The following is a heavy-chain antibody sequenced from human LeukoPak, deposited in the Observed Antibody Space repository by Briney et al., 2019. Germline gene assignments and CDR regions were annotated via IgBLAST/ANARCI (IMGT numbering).Heavy chain of an antibody. Sequence: GGSLRLSCAASGFTFNSYAMTWVRQALGKGLEWVAAIGGTGYDIFYADSVKGRFTISRDNSKNTLFLQMNSLRAEDTAVYYCAKLAGLTYEEYYFDYWGQGTLVTVSS. V-gene: IGHV3-23*01. J-gene: IGHJ4*02. D-gene: IGHD2-21*01. CDR1: GFTFNSYA. CDR3: AKLAGLTYEEYYFDY. CDR2: IGGTGYDI.